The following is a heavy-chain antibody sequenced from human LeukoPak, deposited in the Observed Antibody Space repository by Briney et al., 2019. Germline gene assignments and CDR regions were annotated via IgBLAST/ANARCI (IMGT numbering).Heavy chain of an antibody. CDR2: IYPGDSGP. CDR1: GYSFTSYC. D-gene: IGHD1-26*01. V-gene: IGHV5-51*01. Sequence: GESLKISCKVSGYSFTSYCIGWVRQMPGKGLEWMGIIYPGDSGPTYSPSFQGQVTISVDKSVNTAYLQWSSLQASDTAMYYCGMSGDRVPLQDDVFDVWGQGTMVTVST. CDR3: GMSGDRVPLQDDVFDV. J-gene: IGHJ3*01.